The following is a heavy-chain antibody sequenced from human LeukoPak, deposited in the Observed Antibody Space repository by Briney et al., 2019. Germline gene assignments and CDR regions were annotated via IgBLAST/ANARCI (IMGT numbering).Heavy chain of an antibody. D-gene: IGHD6-13*01. J-gene: IGHJ5*02. V-gene: IGHV3-30*18. CDR3: SKGFGQRLVNNWFDP. CDR2: ISYDGSNK. Sequence: PGGSLRLSCAASGFIFSTYGMHWLRQAPGKGLEWVAVISYDGSNKYYADSVKGRFTISRDNSKNTLYLQMSSLRTEDTAVYFCSKGFGQRLVNNWFDPWGPGTLVTVSS. CDR1: GFIFSTYG.